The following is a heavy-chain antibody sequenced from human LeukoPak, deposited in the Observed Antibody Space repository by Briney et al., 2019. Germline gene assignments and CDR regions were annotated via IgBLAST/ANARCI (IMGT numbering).Heavy chain of an antibody. J-gene: IGHJ5*02. CDR3: ARDRGYCSSTSCYAGGPSS. V-gene: IGHV1-69*04. CDR2: IIPILGIA. Sequence: SVKVSCKASGGTFSSYAISWVRQAPGQGLEWMGRIIPILGIANYAQKFQGRVTITADKSTSTAYMELRSLRSDDTAVYYCARDRGYCSSTSCYAGGPSSWGQGTLVTVSS. CDR1: GGTFSSYA. D-gene: IGHD2-2*01.